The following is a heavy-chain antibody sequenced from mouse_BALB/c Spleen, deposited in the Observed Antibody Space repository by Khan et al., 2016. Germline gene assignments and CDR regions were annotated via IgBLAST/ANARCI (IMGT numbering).Heavy chain of an antibody. V-gene: IGHV3-8*02. CDR1: DDSITSSY. Sequence: EVQLQESGPSLVKPSQTLSLTCSVTDDSITSSYWNWIRKFPGNKLEYMGYISDSGSNYYNPSLKSRISITRDTSKNQYYLQLKSVTTEDAAIDYGAISVRATMDYWGQGTSVTVSS. J-gene: IGHJ4*01. CDR3: AISVRATMDY. D-gene: IGHD6-1*01. CDR2: ISDSGSN.